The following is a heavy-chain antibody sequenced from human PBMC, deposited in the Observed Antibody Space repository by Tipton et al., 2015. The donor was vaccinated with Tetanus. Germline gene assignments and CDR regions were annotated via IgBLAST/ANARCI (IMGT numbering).Heavy chain of an antibody. D-gene: IGHD6-13*01. CDR3: ARRGSSWYWYFDL. V-gene: IGHV4-30-4*01. J-gene: IGHJ2*01. Sequence: TLSLTCSVSGVSISSDDYYWSWIRQSPGKGLEWIGYVYHSGSAYYKPSLKSRVTISIHTSKNQLSLRLTSVTAADTAVYYCARRGSSWYWYFDLWGRGNLVTVSS. CDR2: VYHSGSA. CDR1: GVSISSDDYY.